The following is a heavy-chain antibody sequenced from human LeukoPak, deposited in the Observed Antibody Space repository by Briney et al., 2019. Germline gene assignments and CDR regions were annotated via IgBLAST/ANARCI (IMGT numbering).Heavy chain of an antibody. CDR1: GFTFSSYA. Sequence: GGSLRLSCAASGFTFSSYAMHWVRQAPGKGLEWVAVISYDGSNKYYADSVKGRFTISRDNSKNTLDLQMNSLRAEDTAVYYCARDRVPSDIVVVPAKHYGMDVWGQGTTVTVSS. D-gene: IGHD2-2*01. V-gene: IGHV3-30-3*01. CDR3: ARDRVPSDIVVVPAKHYGMDV. J-gene: IGHJ6*02. CDR2: ISYDGSNK.